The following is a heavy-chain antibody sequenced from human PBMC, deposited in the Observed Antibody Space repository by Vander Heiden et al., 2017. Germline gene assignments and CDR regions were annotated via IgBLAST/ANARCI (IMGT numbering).Heavy chain of an antibody. CDR1: GFIVSRHY. CDR3: ARDLSITIVGVVIGAFDY. J-gene: IGHJ4*02. D-gene: IGHD3-3*01. CDR2: IYSGGST. V-gene: IGHV3-53*01. Sequence: EVQLVESGGGLIQPGGSLRLSCAASGFIVSRHYITWLRQAPGKGREWVAVIYSGGSTYYADSVKGRFTISRDNSKNTLYLQMNSLRAEDTAVYYCARDLSITIVGVVIGAFDYWGQGTLVTVSS.